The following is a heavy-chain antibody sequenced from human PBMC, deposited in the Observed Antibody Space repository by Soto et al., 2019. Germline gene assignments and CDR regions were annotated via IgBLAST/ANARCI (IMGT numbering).Heavy chain of an antibody. CDR2: MYYSGST. Sequence: QLQLQESGPGLVKPSETLSLTCTVSGGSISSSDFYWGWLRQTPGKGLECLGSMYYSGSTYYNPSLKTRLTISVDTSKNQFTLKLISVTAADTAVYYCAVVDSTGNWFDPWGEGALVTISS. D-gene: IGHD6-25*01. V-gene: IGHV4-39*01. CDR1: GGSISSSDFY. J-gene: IGHJ5*02. CDR3: AVVDSTGNWFDP.